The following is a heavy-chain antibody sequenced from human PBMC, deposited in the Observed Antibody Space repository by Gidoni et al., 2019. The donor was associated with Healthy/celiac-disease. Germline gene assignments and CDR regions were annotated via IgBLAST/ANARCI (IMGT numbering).Heavy chain of an antibody. V-gene: IGHV3-23*01. CDR1: GFTFSTYA. Sequence: EVQLLESGGGLVQPGGSLRLSCAASGFTFSTYAMSWVRQAPGQGLEWVSAISGSGGSTYYADSVKGRFTISRDNSKNTLYLQMNSLRAEDTAVYYCAKLCIGGSCYREYFQHWGQGTLVTVSS. J-gene: IGHJ1*01. D-gene: IGHD2-15*01. CDR3: AKLCIGGSCYREYFQH. CDR2: ISGSGGST.